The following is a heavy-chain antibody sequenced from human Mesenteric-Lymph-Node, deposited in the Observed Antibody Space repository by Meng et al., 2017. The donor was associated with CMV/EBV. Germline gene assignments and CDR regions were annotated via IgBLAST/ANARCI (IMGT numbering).Heavy chain of an antibody. CDR2: INPNSGGT. J-gene: IGHJ4*02. CDR3: ARVQYRIKNYYDSSGYPY. D-gene: IGHD3-22*01. Sequence: ASVKVSCKASGYTFTGYYMHWVRQAPGQGLEWMGWINPNSGGTNYAQKFQGRVTMTRDTPISTAYMELSRLRSDDTAVYYCARVQYRIKNYYDSSGYPYWGQGTLVTVSS. V-gene: IGHV1-2*02. CDR1: GYTFTGYY.